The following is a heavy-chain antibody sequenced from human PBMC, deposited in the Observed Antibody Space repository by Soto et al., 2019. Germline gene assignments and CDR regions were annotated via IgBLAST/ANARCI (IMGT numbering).Heavy chain of an antibody. CDR1: GGSLIRDV. J-gene: IGHJ3*02. D-gene: IGHD4-17*01. Sequence: SVKVSCKASGGSLIRDVITWVRQAPGQGLEWMGGIIPFFGTINYARDFKCRVSITADKFTSTVYMELSSLRFVDSAVYYCARGGADEYGDDLKGFDIWGQGTMVT. CDR2: IIPFFGTI. V-gene: IGHV1-69*06. CDR3: ARGGADEYGDDLKGFDI.